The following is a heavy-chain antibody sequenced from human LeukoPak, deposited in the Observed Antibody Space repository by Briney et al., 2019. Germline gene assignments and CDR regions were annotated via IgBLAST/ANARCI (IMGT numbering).Heavy chain of an antibody. CDR3: AKASDYGGNEFDF. CDR1: GFTFEHYG. J-gene: IGHJ5*01. V-gene: IGHV3-9*01. D-gene: IGHD4-23*01. Sequence: GGPLRLSCAASGFTFEHYGMHWVRQVPGKGLEWVSYITWNSAYKGYADSVRGRFAISRDNAKKSLHLQMNSLTGDDTAFYYCAKASDYGGNEFDFWGQGTLVTVSS. CDR2: ITWNSAYK.